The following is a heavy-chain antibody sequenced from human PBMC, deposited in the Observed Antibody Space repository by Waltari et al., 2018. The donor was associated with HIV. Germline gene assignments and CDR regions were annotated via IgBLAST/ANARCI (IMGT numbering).Heavy chain of an antibody. V-gene: IGHV3-30*18. CDR2: KSYEGSNK. J-gene: IGHJ6*02. D-gene: IGHD4-17*01. Sequence: QVQLVESGGGVVQPGRSLRLSCAASGLTFSSYGMHWVRQAPGKGLEWVAVKSYEGSNKDDADSVKGRFTISRDNSKNKLYLQMSSLRAEDTAVYYCAKDKDSTVTTMFYYYGMDVWGQGTTVTVSS. CDR1: GLTFSSYG. CDR3: AKDKDSTVTTMFYYYGMDV.